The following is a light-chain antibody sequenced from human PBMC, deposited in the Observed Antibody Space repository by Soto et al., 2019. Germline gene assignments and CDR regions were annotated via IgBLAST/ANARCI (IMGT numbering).Light chain of an antibody. CDR1: QSFRSSY. Sequence: EIVLTQSPGTLSLPPGERATLSCRASQSFRSSYLTWYHQKPGQAPRLLIFGASSRATGTPDRISGSGSGTDYTLTINRLEPEDFGVYYCQQYGDSVFTFGPGTTVEIK. CDR3: QQYGDSVFT. J-gene: IGKJ3*01. V-gene: IGKV3-20*01. CDR2: GAS.